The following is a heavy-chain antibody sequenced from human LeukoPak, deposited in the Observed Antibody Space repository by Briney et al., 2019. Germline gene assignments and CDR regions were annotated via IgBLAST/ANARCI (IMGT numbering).Heavy chain of an antibody. J-gene: IGHJ4*02. CDR3: AREGLFVVVPAAIGTLDY. CDR2: MSSSGSTI. D-gene: IGHD2-2*01. Sequence: PGGSLRLSCAASGFTFNDYYMSWIRQAPGKGLEWVSYMSSSGSTIYYADSVKGRFTISRDNAKNSLYLQMNSLRAEDTAVYYCAREGLFVVVPAAIGTLDYWGQGTLVTVSS. V-gene: IGHV3-11*04. CDR1: GFTFNDYY.